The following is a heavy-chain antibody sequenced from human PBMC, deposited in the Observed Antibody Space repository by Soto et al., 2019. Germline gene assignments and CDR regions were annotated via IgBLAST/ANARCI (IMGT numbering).Heavy chain of an antibody. V-gene: IGHV3-21*01. D-gene: IGHD2-2*01. CDR1: GFSFTDYI. CDR3: ARDGAYCSGTGCRDYYHYMDV. CDR2: ISGSSSYI. Sequence: EVQLVESGGGLVKPGGSLRLSCAASGFSFTDYIMNWVRQAPGKGLEWVSSISGSSSYIYYADSLKGRFTVSRDNAERSLFLQMNSLGAEDTAVYYCARDGAYCSGTGCRDYYHYMDVWGKGTTVTVSS. J-gene: IGHJ6*03.